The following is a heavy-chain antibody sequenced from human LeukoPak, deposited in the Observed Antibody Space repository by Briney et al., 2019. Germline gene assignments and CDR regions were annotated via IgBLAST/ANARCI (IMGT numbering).Heavy chain of an antibody. CDR1: GYTFTGYY. J-gene: IGHJ5*02. CDR3: ARGDSSSWYPRNWFDP. Sequence: GASVKVSCKASGYTFTGYYMHWVRQAPGQGLEWMGWINPNSGGTNYAQKFQGRVTMTRDTSISTAYMELSRLRSDDTAVYYCARGDSSSWYPRNWFDPWGQGTLVTVSS. D-gene: IGHD6-13*01. CDR2: INPNSGGT. V-gene: IGHV1-2*02.